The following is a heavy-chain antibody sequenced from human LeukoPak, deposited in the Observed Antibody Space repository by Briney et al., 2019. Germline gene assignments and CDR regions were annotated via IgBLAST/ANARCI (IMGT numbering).Heavy chain of an antibody. CDR3: TTVVAWIWG. V-gene: IGHV3-15*01. J-gene: IGHJ4*02. D-gene: IGHD3-16*01. CDR1: GFSFSDAW. Sequence: KPGGSLRLSCAASGFSFSDAWMSWVRQAPGRGLEWVGRIKSKTDGGTADYAAPVKGRFTMSRDDSKNTLYLQMNSLKNEDTAVYYCTTVVAWIWGWGQGTLVTVSS. CDR2: IKSKTDGGTA.